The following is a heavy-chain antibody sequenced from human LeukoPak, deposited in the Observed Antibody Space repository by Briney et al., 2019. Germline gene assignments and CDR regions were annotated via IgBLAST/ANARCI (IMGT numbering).Heavy chain of an antibody. Sequence: ASVKVSCKASGYTFTSYDINWVRQATGQGLEWMGWINPNSGATKYAQKFQGWVTMTRDTSISTAYMELSRLTSDDTAVYYCAREITSSWFDYWGQGTLVTVPS. CDR3: AREITSSWFDY. CDR2: INPNSGAT. CDR1: GYTFTSYD. J-gene: IGHJ4*02. V-gene: IGHV1-2*04. D-gene: IGHD6-13*01.